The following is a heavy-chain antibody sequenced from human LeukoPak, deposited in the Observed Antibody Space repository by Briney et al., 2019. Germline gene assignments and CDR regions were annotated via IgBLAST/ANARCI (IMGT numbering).Heavy chain of an antibody. J-gene: IGHJ5*02. Sequence: PSETLSLTCTVSGYSISSAYYWSWIRQPAGKGLEWIGRIYTSGSTNYNPSLKSRVTISVDTSKNQFSLKLSSVTAADTAVYYCARTYYYGSGMKIDPWGQGTLVTVSS. CDR3: ARTYYYGSGMKIDP. D-gene: IGHD3-10*01. CDR2: IYTSGST. CDR1: GYSISSAYY. V-gene: IGHV4-4*07.